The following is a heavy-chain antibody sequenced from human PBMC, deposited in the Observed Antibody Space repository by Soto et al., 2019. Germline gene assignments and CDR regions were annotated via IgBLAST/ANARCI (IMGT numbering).Heavy chain of an antibody. V-gene: IGHV4-34*01. CDR1: GGSFSGYQ. J-gene: IGHJ6*03. CDR2: NNDSGNI. Sequence: QVQLQQWGAGLLKPSETLSLTCAVYGGSFSGYQWTWIRQTPGKGLEWSGENNDSGNINYNPSLKSRVTILVDTAKKQISLKLSSVTAADTAVYYCARGLILWFGELSRRGGYYYYMDVWGKGTSVTVSS. D-gene: IGHD3-10*01. CDR3: ARGLILWFGELSRRGGYYYYMDV.